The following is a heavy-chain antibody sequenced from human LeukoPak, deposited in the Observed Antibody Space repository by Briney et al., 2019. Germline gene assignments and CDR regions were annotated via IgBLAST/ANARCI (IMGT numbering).Heavy chain of an antibody. D-gene: IGHD5-18*01. CDR2: ISYDGSNK. V-gene: IGHV3-30*18. J-gene: IGHJ4*02. CDR3: AKDGDTAMVTLLDY. CDR1: GFTFSNYA. Sequence: GGSLRLSCAASGFTFSNYAMHWVRQAPGKGLEWVAVISYDGSNKYYADSVKGRFTISRDNSKNTPYLQMHSLRGEDTAVYYCAKDGDTAMVTLLDYWGQGTLVTVSS.